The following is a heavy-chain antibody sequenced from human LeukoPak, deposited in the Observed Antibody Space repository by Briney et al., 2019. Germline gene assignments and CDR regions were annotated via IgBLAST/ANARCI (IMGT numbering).Heavy chain of an antibody. J-gene: IGHJ3*02. V-gene: IGHV1-2*02. Sequence: GASVKVSCKASGYTFTGYYMHWVRQAPGQGLEWMGWINPNSGGTNYAQKFQGRVTMTRDTSISTAYMELSRLRSDDTAVYYCASEGYDSSGYYYADAFDIWGQGTMVTVSS. D-gene: IGHD3-22*01. CDR3: ASEGYDSSGYYYADAFDI. CDR1: GYTFTGYY. CDR2: INPNSGGT.